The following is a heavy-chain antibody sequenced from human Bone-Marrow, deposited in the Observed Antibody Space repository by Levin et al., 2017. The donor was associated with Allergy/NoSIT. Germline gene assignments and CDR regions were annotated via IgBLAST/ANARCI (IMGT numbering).Heavy chain of an antibody. CDR1: GGTFSSYA. J-gene: IGHJ4*02. V-gene: IGHV1-69*04. D-gene: IGHD3-22*01. CDR2: ITPILGMT. CDR3: ATGGHSSGYYPDVY. Sequence: KISCKASGGTFSSYAISWVRQAPGQGLEWMGRITPILGMTNYAQKFQGRVTITADKSTSAAYMELSSLRSEDTAVYYCATGGHSSGYYPDVYWGQGALVTVSS.